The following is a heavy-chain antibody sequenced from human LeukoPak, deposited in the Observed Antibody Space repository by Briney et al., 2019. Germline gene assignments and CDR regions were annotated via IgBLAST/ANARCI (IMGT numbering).Heavy chain of an antibody. V-gene: IGHV3-74*01. CDR3: ARTNWGDWYFDL. D-gene: IGHD7-27*01. Sequence: PGGSLRLSCAASGFTFSNYWVHWVRQAPGKGLVWVSRINPDGSTINYADSVKGRFTISRDNAKNSLYLQMNSLRAEDTAVYYCARTNWGDWYFDLWGRGTLVTVSS. CDR2: INPDGSTI. J-gene: IGHJ2*01. CDR1: GFTFSNYW.